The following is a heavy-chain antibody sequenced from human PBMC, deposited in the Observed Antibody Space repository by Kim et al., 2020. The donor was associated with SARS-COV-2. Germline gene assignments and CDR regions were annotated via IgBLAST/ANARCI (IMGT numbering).Heavy chain of an antibody. J-gene: IGHJ4*02. CDR1: GFTFSSYG. Sequence: GGSLRLSCAASGFTFSSYGMHWVRQAPGKGLEWVAVIWYDGSNKYYADSVKGRFTISRDNSKNTLYLQMNSLRAEDTAVYYCARGPPKYGSGSYSWGQGTLVTVSS. V-gene: IGHV3-33*01. CDR2: IWYDGSNK. D-gene: IGHD3-10*01. CDR3: ARGPPKYGSGSYS.